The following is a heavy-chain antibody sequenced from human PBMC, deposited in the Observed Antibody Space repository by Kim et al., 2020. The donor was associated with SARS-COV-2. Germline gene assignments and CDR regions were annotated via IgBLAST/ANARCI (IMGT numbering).Heavy chain of an antibody. V-gene: IGHV5-51*01. J-gene: IGHJ5*01. CDR3: VRGLQTDYLSWFDP. CDR2: IYPGDSDT. Sequence: GESLKISCKGSGYTFINYWIGWVRQMPGKDLEWMGIIYPGDSDTRYNPSFRGQVTISADKSISTAYLHWDSLKASDTAMYHCVRGLQTDYLSWFDPWGQGTLVTVSS. D-gene: IGHD1-26*01. CDR1: GYTFINYW.